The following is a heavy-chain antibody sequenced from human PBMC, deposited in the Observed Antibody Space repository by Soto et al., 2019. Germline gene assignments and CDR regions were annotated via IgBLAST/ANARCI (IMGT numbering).Heavy chain of an antibody. J-gene: IGHJ4*02. CDR3: ERGGIAAAAPPDY. Sequence: QVQLQESGPGLVKPSQTLSLTCTVSGGSISSGGYYWSWIRQHPGKGLEWIGYIYYSGSTYYNPSLKSRVTISVDTSKNQFSLKLSSVTAADTAVYYCERGGIAAAAPPDYWGQGTLVTVSS. D-gene: IGHD6-13*01. V-gene: IGHV4-31*03. CDR2: IYYSGST. CDR1: GGSISSGGYY.